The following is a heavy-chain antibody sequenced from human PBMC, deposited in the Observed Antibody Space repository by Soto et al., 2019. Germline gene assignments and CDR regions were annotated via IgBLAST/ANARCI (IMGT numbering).Heavy chain of an antibody. V-gene: IGHV1-69*13. J-gene: IGHJ5*02. Sequence: SVKVSCKASGGTFSSYAISWVRQAPGQGLAWRGGIIPIFGTANYAQTCQGRVTITADESTSTEYMELRSLRSEDTAMSFCAYSPNICNNGVCYPPYTWFDPWGQGTLVTVSS. D-gene: IGHD2-8*01. CDR2: IIPIFGTA. CDR3: AYSPNICNNGVCYPPYTWFDP. CDR1: GGTFSSYA.